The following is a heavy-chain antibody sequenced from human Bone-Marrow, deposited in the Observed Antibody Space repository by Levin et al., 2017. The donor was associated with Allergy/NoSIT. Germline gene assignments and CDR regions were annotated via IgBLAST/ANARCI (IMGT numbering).Heavy chain of an antibody. J-gene: IGHJ4*02. Sequence: AGGSLRLSCAASGFTFSDSYMHWIRQAPGKGLEWVSNIRTTCGPIYYADSVKGRFTISADSASNSVYLQMTSLRAEDTAVYYWARSISTGSTGVGFRYWGLGTLVTVSS. D-gene: IGHD4-23*01. CDR2: IRTTCGPI. CDR3: ARSISTGSTGVGFRY. CDR1: GFTFSDSY. V-gene: IGHV3-11*01.